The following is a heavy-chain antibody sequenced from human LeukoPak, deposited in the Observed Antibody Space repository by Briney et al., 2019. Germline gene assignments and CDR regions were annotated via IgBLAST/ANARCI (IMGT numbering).Heavy chain of an antibody. V-gene: IGHV3-48*03. CDR3: AELGITMIGGV. J-gene: IGHJ6*04. Sequence: PGGSLRLSCAAAGFTFSSYEMNSVRQAPGKGLEWGSYISSMGSTIYYADSVKGRFTISRDNDKNSLYLQMNSLRDEDTDVYYCAELGITMIGGVWGKGTTVTISS. D-gene: IGHD3-10*02. CDR1: GFTFSSYE. CDR2: ISSMGSTI.